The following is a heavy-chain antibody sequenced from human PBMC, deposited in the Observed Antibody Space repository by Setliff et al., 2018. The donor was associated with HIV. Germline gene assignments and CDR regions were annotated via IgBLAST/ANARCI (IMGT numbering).Heavy chain of an antibody. CDR3: ARGRGSSSSWPIDY. Sequence: SETLSLTCAVYGGSFSGYYWSWVRQPPGKGLEWIGYIYTTGSTNYNPSLKSRVTMSVDTSKNQFSLKLNSVTAADTAVYFCARGRGSSSSWPIDYWGQGTLVTVSS. CDR2: IYTTGST. J-gene: IGHJ4*02. D-gene: IGHD6-13*01. V-gene: IGHV4-4*09. CDR1: GGSFSGYY.